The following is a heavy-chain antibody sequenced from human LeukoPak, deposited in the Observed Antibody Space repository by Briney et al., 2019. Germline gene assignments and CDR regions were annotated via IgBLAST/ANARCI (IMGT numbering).Heavy chain of an antibody. CDR3: AKDIAAIGMDYYYYGMDV. Sequence: GGSLRLSCAASGFTFDDYAMHWVRQAPGKGLEWVSGISWNSGSIGYADSVKGRFTISRDNAKNSLYLQMNSLRAEDTALYYCAKDIAAIGMDYYYYGMDVWGQGTTVTVSS. CDR1: GFTFDDYA. J-gene: IGHJ6*02. V-gene: IGHV3-9*01. D-gene: IGHD2-2*01. CDR2: ISWNSGSI.